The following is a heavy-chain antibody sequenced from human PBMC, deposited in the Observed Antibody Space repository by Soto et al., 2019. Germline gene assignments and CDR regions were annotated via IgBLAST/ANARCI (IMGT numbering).Heavy chain of an antibody. CDR1: GFTVSSNY. V-gene: IGHV3-53*01. Sequence: GGSLRLSCAASGFTVSSNYMSWVRQAPGKGLEWVSVIYSGGSTYYADSVKGRFTISRDNSKNTLYLQMNSLRAEDTAVYYCACGSHYYYYYGMDVWGQGTTVTVSS. CDR3: ACGSHYYYYYGMDV. CDR2: IYSGGST. J-gene: IGHJ6*02.